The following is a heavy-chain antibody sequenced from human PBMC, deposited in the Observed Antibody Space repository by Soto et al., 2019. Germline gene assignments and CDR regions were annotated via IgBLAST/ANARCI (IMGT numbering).Heavy chain of an antibody. V-gene: IGHV4-30-2*01. CDR1: GGSISSGGYS. CDR3: ARDQLEGNWFDP. Sequence: QLQLQESGSGLVRPSQTLSLTCAVSGGSISSGGYSWNWIRQPPGKGLEWIGYIYHSGSTLYNPSLKSRVTISVDKATNQFSLKLSSVTAADTAVYYCARDQLEGNWFDPWCQGTLVTVSS. CDR2: IYHSGST. J-gene: IGHJ5*02. D-gene: IGHD1-1*01.